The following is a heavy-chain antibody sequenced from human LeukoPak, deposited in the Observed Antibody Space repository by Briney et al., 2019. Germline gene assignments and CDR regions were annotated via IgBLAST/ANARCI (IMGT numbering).Heavy chain of an antibody. CDR2: INWNGGST. J-gene: IGHJ6*03. D-gene: IGHD6-13*01. CDR3: ARDTAVESWTYYYYYYDMDV. CDR1: GFTFDDYG. Sequence: GGSLRLSCAASGFTFDDYGMSWVRQAPGKGLEWVSGINWNGGSTGYAASVKGRFTISRDNAKNSLYLQMNSLRAEDTAVYYCARDTAVESWTYYYYYYDMDVWGKGTTVTVSS. V-gene: IGHV3-20*04.